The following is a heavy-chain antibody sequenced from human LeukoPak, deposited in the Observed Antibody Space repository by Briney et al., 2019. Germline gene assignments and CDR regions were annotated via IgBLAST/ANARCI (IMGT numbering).Heavy chain of an antibody. V-gene: IGHV4-39*01. Sequence: SETLSLTCTVSGGSISSSSYYWGWIRQPPGKGLEWIGSIYYSGSTYYNPSLKSRVTISVDTSKNQFSLKLSSVTAADTAVYYCARHYLEWLVYYFDYWGQGTLVTVSS. CDR2: IYYSGST. J-gene: IGHJ4*02. D-gene: IGHD3-3*01. CDR3: ARHYLEWLVYYFDY. CDR1: GGSISSSSYY.